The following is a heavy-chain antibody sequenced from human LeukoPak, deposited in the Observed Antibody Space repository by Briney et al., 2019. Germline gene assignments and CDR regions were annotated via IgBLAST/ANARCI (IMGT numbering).Heavy chain of an antibody. Sequence: ASVKVSCKASGYTFTGYYMHWVRQAPGQGLEWMGWINPNSGGTNYAQKFQGRVTMTRDTSISTAYMELSRLRSDDTAAYYCARDPFIAAAGTVWFDPWGQGTLVTVSS. D-gene: IGHD6-13*01. J-gene: IGHJ5*02. CDR2: INPNSGGT. CDR1: GYTFTGYY. V-gene: IGHV1-2*02. CDR3: ARDPFIAAAGTVWFDP.